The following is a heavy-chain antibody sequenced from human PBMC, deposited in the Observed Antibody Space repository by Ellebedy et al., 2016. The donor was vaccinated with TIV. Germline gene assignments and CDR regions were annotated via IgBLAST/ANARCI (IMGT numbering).Heavy chain of an antibody. CDR3: ARHFAGYCSGGICPLDY. CDR1: GYSFTSYW. V-gene: IGHV5-51*01. D-gene: IGHD2-15*01. Sequence: GESLKISCKGSGYSFTSYWIGWVRQMPGKGLEWMGIIYPADSDARYSPAFQGQVPISADKSISTAYLQWRSLKASDTAMYYCARHFAGYCSGGICPLDYWGQGTLVTVSS. J-gene: IGHJ4*02. CDR2: IYPADSDA.